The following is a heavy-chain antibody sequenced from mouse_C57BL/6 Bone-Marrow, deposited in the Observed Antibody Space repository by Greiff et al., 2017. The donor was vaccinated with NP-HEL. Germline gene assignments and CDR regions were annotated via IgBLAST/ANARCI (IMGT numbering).Heavy chain of an antibody. CDR1: GYTFTSYW. Sequence: VQLQQSGAELVKPGASVKMSCKASGYTFTSYWITWVKQRPGQGLEWIGDIYPGSGSTNYNEKFKSKATLTVDTSSSTAYMQLSSLTSEDSAVYYCARGEVTTVVDRNFDVWGTGTTVTVSS. J-gene: IGHJ1*03. CDR3: ARGEVTTVVDRNFDV. V-gene: IGHV1-55*01. CDR2: IYPGSGST. D-gene: IGHD1-1*01.